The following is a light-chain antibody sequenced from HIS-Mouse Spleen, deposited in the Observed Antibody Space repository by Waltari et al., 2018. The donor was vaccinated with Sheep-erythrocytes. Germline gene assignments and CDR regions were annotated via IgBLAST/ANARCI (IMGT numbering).Light chain of an antibody. CDR2: YVS. V-gene: IGLV2-14*03. CDR3: SSYTSSSTLVV. CDR1: SSDVGGYNY. J-gene: IGLJ2*01. Sequence: GSPGQSITIPCTGTSSDVGGYNYVSWYQQTPGKAPKLMIYYVSNRPSGVSNRFSGSKSGNTASLTISGLQAEDEADYYCSSYTSSSTLVVFGGGTKLTVL.